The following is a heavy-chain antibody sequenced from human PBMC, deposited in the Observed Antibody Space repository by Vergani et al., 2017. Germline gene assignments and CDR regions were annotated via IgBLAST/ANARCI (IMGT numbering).Heavy chain of an antibody. Sequence: VQLLESGPGLVKPSETLSLTCTVSGGSISSYYWSWIRQPAGKGLEWIGRIYTSGSTNYNPSLKSRVTMSVDTSKNQFSLKLSSVTAADTAVYYCARDGAREDGVANDAFDIWGQGTMVTVSS. CDR2: IYTSGST. CDR3: ARDGAREDGVANDAFDI. CDR1: GGSISSYY. J-gene: IGHJ3*02. V-gene: IGHV4-4*07. D-gene: IGHD3-3*01.